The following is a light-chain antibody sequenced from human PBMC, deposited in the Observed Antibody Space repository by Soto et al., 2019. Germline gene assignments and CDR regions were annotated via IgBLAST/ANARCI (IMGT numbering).Light chain of an antibody. Sequence: DIQMTHSPSTLSASEGDRVGISCRGSQSVSIWLAWYQQKPGRAPKLLIYKSSILESGVPSRFSGSGSGKELTLTISTLQPDDFATYYCTQCDSYQLTFGQGTKVDIX. CDR3: TQCDSYQLT. V-gene: IGKV1-5*03. J-gene: IGKJ1*01. CDR1: QSVSIW. CDR2: KSS.